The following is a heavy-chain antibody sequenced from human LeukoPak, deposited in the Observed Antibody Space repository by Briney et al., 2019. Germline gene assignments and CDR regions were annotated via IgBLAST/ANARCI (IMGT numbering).Heavy chain of an antibody. D-gene: IGHD2-2*01. CDR2: ISSSSSTI. Sequence: PGGSLRLSCAASGFTFSSYSMNWVRQAPGKGLEWVSYISSSSSTIYYADSVKGRFTISRDNAKNSLYLQMNSLRAEDTAVYYCAKDHGYCSSTSCYHFDYWGQGTLVTVSS. V-gene: IGHV3-48*04. CDR1: GFTFSSYS. CDR3: AKDHGYCSSTSCYHFDY. J-gene: IGHJ4*02.